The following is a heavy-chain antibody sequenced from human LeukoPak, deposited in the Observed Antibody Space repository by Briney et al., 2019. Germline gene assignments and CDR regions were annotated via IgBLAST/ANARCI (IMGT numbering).Heavy chain of an antibody. J-gene: IGHJ4*02. CDR3: AKDSPVRYFFDY. CDR1: GFTFSSYA. V-gene: IGHV3-23*01. Sequence: GGSLRLSCAASGFTFSSYAMNWVRQAPGKGLEWVSAISGSGDNTYYADPVKGRFTISRDNSKNTLYLHMNSLRAEDTAVYYCAKDSPVRYFFDYWGQGALVTVSS. CDR2: ISGSGDNT. D-gene: IGHD3-10*02.